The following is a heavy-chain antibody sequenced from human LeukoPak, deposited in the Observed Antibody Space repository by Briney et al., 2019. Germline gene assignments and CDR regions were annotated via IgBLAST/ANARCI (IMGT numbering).Heavy chain of an antibody. D-gene: IGHD3-22*01. Sequence: ASVKVSCKASGGTFSSYAISWVRQAPGQGLERMGRIIPILGIANYAQKFQGRVTITADKSTSTAYMELSSLRSEDTAVYYCARDRTDYYDSSGYYPDYWGQGTLVTVSS. CDR2: IIPILGIA. CDR1: GGTFSSYA. CDR3: ARDRTDYYDSSGYYPDY. J-gene: IGHJ4*02. V-gene: IGHV1-69*04.